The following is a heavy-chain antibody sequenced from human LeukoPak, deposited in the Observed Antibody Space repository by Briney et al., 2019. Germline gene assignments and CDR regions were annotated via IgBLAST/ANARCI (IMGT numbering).Heavy chain of an antibody. CDR2: ISYDGSNK. D-gene: IGHD3-22*01. Sequence: PGRSLRFSCAASGFTFSSYAMHWVRQAPGKGLEWVAVISYDGSNKYYADSVKGRFTISRDNSKNTLYLQMNSLRAEDTAVYYCARDTPLPDYYDSSGYSRLIDYWGQGTLVTVSS. CDR3: ARDTPLPDYYDSSGYSRLIDY. CDR1: GFTFSSYA. V-gene: IGHV3-30*04. J-gene: IGHJ4*02.